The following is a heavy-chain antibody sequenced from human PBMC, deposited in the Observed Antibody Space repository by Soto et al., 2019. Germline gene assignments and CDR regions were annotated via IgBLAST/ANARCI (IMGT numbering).Heavy chain of an antibody. CDR1: RGTLGSYA. J-gene: IGHJ4*02. Sequence: GTSVQASCKASRGTLGSYAIRWVRQATGQGLEWMGGIIPIFGTANYAQKFQGRVTITADESTSTAYMELSSLRSEDTAVYYCARKVYCTNGVCPYFDYWGQGILVTVSS. V-gene: IGHV1-69*01. D-gene: IGHD2-8*01. CDR3: ARKVYCTNGVCPYFDY. CDR2: IIPIFGTA.